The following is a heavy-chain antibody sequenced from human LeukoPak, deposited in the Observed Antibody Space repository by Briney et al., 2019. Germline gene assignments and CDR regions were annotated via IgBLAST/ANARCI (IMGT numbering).Heavy chain of an antibody. D-gene: IGHD3-3*01. Sequence: ASVKVFCKASGYTFTSYGISWVRQAPGQGLEWMGWISAYNGNTNYAQKLQGRVTMTTDTSTSTAYMELRSLRSDDTAVYYCARDPPQDYDFWSFYYYGMDVWGQGTTVTVSS. CDR3: ARDPPQDYDFWSFYYYGMDV. J-gene: IGHJ6*02. CDR2: ISAYNGNT. V-gene: IGHV1-18*01. CDR1: GYTFTSYG.